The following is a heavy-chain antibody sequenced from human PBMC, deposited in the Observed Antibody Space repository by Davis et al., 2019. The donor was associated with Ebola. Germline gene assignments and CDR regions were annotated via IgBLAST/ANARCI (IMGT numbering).Heavy chain of an antibody. CDR1: GGSIISSSSY. V-gene: IGHV4-39*07. CDR3: VRGSDAYKTGY. Sequence: GSLRLSCTVSGGSIISSSSYWGWIRQPPGKGLEWIGEIYHSGSTNYNPSLRGRVTISIDTSKNQFSLEVRSVTAADTAFYYCVRGSDAYKTGYWGQGTLVTVSS. D-gene: IGHD5-24*01. CDR2: IYHSGST. J-gene: IGHJ4*02.